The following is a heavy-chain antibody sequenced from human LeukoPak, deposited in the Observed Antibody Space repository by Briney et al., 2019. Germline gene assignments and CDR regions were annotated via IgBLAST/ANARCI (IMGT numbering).Heavy chain of an antibody. CDR1: GGSISSYY. D-gene: IGHD5-12*01. CDR3: ARVSVASIDFDY. J-gene: IGHJ4*02. Sequence: PSETLSLTCTVSGGSISSYYWNWIRQPPGKGLEWIGHIYYTGNTNYNPSFKSRVTISVDTSKNQFSLKLSSVTAADTAVYYCARVSVASIDFDYWGQGTLVTVSS. V-gene: IGHV4-59*01. CDR2: IYYTGNT.